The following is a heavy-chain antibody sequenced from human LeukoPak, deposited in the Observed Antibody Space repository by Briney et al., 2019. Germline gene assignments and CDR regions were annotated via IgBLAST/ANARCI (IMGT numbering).Heavy chain of an antibody. CDR3: ARAYYDSSGTLGY. J-gene: IGHJ4*02. CDR2: IYPVDSVT. D-gene: IGHD3-22*01. CDR1: GYSFTSYW. Sequence: GESLKISCKGSGYSFTSYWIGWVRQMPGKGLEWMGIIYPVDSVTRYTPSFQGQVTISADKSISTAYLQWSSLKASDTAMYYCARAYYDSSGTLGYWGQGTLVTVSS. V-gene: IGHV5-51*01.